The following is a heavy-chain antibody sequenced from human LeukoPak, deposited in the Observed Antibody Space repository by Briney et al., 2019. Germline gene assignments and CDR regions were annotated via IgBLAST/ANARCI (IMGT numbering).Heavy chain of an antibody. CDR3: ASLLSSSWLDAFDI. D-gene: IGHD6-13*01. Sequence: GGSLRLSCAASGFTFSSYEMNWVRQAPEKGLEWVSYISSSGSTIYYADSVKGRFTISRDNAKNSLYLQMNSLRAEDTAVYYCASLLSSSWLDAFDIWGQGTMVTVSS. V-gene: IGHV3-48*03. CDR2: ISSSGSTI. CDR1: GFTFSSYE. J-gene: IGHJ3*02.